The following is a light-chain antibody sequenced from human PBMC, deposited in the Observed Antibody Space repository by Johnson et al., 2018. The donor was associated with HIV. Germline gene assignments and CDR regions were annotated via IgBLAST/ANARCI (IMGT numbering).Light chain of an antibody. CDR2: ENN. J-gene: IGLJ1*01. CDR3: GTWDSSLSANYV. V-gene: IGLV1-51*02. Sequence: SVLTQPPSVSAASGQKVDISCSGSSSNLENNYVSWYLQLPETAPKLLIYENNKRPSGIPDRFSRSKSGTSATLAITGLQPGDEADYYCGTWDSSLSANYVFGTGTKVTVL. CDR1: SSNLENNY.